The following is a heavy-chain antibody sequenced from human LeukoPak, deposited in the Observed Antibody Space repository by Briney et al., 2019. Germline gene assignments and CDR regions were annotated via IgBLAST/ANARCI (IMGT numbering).Heavy chain of an antibody. Sequence: GASVKVSCKASGGTFSSYTISWVRQAPGQGLEWMGRIIPILGIANYAQKFQGRVTMTEDTSTDTAYMELSSLRSEDTAVYYCATDRRPLKGIAAAGPYYMDVWGKGTTVTVSS. D-gene: IGHD6-13*01. J-gene: IGHJ6*03. V-gene: IGHV1-69*04. CDR2: IIPILGIA. CDR1: GGTFSSYT. CDR3: ATDRRPLKGIAAAGPYYMDV.